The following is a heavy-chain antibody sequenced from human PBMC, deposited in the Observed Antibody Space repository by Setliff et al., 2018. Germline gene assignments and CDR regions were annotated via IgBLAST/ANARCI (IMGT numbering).Heavy chain of an antibody. CDR2: IWHDGTNK. J-gene: IGHJ5*01. D-gene: IGHD1-26*01. CDR3: ASRRTGPGGWFDY. V-gene: IGHV3-33*01. CDR1: GLTLINNG. Sequence: GGSLRLSCAASGLTLINNGFHWVRQAPGKGLEWVAIIWHDGTNKYYADSVKGRFDISRDSSKNTVYLQMNSLTAEDTAIYYCASRRTGPGGWFDYWGQGTLVTVSS.